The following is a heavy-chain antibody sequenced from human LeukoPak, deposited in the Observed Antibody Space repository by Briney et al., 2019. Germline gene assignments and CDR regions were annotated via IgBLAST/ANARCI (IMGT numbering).Heavy chain of an antibody. D-gene: IGHD3-22*01. CDR2: IRSKAYGGTT. CDR1: GFTFGDYA. J-gene: IGHJ4*02. V-gene: IGHV3-49*04. CDR3: TRQGYYYDSSGYYPEPAYFDY. Sequence: GGSLRLSCTASGFTFGDYAMSWVRQAPGKGLEWVGFIRSKAYGGTTEYAASVKGRFTISRDDSKSIAYLQMNSLKTEDTAVYYCTRQGYYYDSSGYYPEPAYFDYWGQGTLVTVSP.